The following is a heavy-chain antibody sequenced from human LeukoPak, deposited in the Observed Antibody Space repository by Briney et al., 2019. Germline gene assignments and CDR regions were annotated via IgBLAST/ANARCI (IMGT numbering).Heavy chain of an antibody. V-gene: IGHV3-74*01. J-gene: IGHJ6*03. CDR3: TRGQVADYYYYYMDV. CDR2: INTDGTKT. CDR1: GFTFSNYW. Sequence: GGSLRLSCAASGFTFSNYWIHWVRQAPGTGLVWVSRINTDGTKTLYADSVKGRFIISRDNAKNTLYLQMNTQRTDDTAVYYCTRGQVADYYYYYMDVWGKGTTVTVSS.